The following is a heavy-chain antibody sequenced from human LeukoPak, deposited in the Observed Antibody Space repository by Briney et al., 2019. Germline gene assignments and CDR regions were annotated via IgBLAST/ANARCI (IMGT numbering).Heavy chain of an antibody. CDR2: IYYSGST. V-gene: IGHV4-59*01. D-gene: IGHD1-14*01. CDR3: ARDRTGFEY. J-gene: IGHJ4*02. Sequence: PSETLSLTCTVSGGSISSSYWSWIRQPPGKGLEWIGYIYYSGSTNYNPSLKSRDTISVDTSKNQFSLKLSSVTAADTAVYYCARDRTGFEYWGQGTLVTVSS. CDR1: GGSISSSY.